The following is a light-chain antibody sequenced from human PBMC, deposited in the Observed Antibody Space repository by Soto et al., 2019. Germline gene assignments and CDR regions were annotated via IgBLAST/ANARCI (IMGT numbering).Light chain of an antibody. CDR2: SNN. V-gene: IGLV1-44*01. CDR1: SSNIGSNN. CDR3: AACDDSLNGPI. Sequence: QSVLTQPPSASGTPGQRVTVSCAGASSNIGSNNVNWYQQFPGTAPKLLIYSNNQRPSGVPGRFSGSKSGTSASLAISGLRSEDEADYFCAACDDSLNGPIFGGGTKLTVL. J-gene: IGLJ2*01.